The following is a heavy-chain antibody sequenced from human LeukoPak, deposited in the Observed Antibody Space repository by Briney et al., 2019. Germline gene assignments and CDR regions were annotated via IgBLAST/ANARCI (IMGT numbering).Heavy chain of an antibody. J-gene: IGHJ4*02. CDR2: IKQDGGEK. Sequence: GGSLRLSCAASGFTFSSYWMSWVRQAPGKGLEWVANIKQDGGEKYYVDSVKGRFTISRDNAKNSLYLQMNSLRVEDTAVYYCAKLAKYFYGSETYYFFEHWGQGTPVTASS. CDR1: GFTFSSYW. CDR3: AKLAKYFYGSETYYFFEH. D-gene: IGHD3-10*01. V-gene: IGHV3-7*01.